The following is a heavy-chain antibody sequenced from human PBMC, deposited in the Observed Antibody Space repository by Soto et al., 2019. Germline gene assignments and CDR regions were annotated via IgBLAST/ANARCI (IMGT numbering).Heavy chain of an antibody. CDR3: ARHGGGYSSSWIDY. V-gene: IGHV4-59*08. D-gene: IGHD6-13*01. CDR1: GGSIRSYY. Sequence: SETLSLTCSVSGGSIRSYYWSWIRQPPGKGLEWIGYIYDSGSTSYNPSLKRRATISVDTSKNQISLKLTSVTAADTAVYHCARHGGGYSSSWIDYWGQGTLVTVSS. J-gene: IGHJ4*02. CDR2: IYDSGST.